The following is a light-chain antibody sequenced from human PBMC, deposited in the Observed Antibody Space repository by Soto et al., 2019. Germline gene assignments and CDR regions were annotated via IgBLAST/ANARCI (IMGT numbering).Light chain of an antibody. CDR1: QSVSSSY. Sequence: EIVLTQSPGTLSLSPGERATLSCRASQSVSSSYLAWYQQKPGQAPRLLIYGASSRATGIPDWFSGSGSGTDFTLTISRLAPEDFSVYYCQQYGSSPGYTFGQGTKLEIK. CDR2: GAS. J-gene: IGKJ2*01. CDR3: QQYGSSPGYT. V-gene: IGKV3-20*01.